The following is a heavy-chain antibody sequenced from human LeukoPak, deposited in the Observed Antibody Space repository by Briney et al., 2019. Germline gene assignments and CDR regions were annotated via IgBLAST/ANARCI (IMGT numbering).Heavy chain of an antibody. V-gene: IGHV3-9*01. Sequence: GGSLRLSCAASGFTFDDYAMHWVRQAPGKGLEWVSGISWNSGSIGYEDSVKGRFTISRDNAKNSLYLQMNSLRAEDTALYYCAKGSRYDSSGYADYWGQGTLVTVSS. CDR2: ISWNSGSI. CDR3: AKGSRYDSSGYADY. D-gene: IGHD3-22*01. J-gene: IGHJ4*02. CDR1: GFTFDDYA.